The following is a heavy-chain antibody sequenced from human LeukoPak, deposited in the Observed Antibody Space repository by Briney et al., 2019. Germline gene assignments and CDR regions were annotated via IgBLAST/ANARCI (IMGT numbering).Heavy chain of an antibody. CDR3: ARGPFVVIAY. V-gene: IGHV3-7*01. J-gene: IGHJ4*02. CDR2: INQDGSEK. CDR1: GFTFSSYW. Sequence: PGGSLRLSCVDSGFTFSSYWMSWVRQAPGKGLEWVANINQDGSEKYYVDSVKGRFTISRDNAKNSLYLQMNSLRAEDTAVYYCARGPFVVIAYWGQGTPVTVSS. D-gene: IGHD2-21*01.